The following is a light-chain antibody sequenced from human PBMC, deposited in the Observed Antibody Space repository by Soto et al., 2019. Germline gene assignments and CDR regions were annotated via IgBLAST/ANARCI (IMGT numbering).Light chain of an antibody. J-gene: IGKJ1*01. Sequence: DIQMSQSPSSLSPSVGDRVTITCRASRSISDWLAWYQQKPGTAPKVLINHASSLQSGVPSRFSGSGSGTESTLTISSLQPDDFATYYCQQYNSYSFGQGTKVDIK. CDR1: RSISDW. CDR3: QQYNSYS. CDR2: HAS. V-gene: IGKV1-5*01.